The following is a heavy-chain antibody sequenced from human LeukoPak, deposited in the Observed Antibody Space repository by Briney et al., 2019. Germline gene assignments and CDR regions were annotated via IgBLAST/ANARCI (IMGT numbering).Heavy chain of an antibody. CDR2: INHSGST. V-gene: IGHV4-34*01. CDR3: ASILRYGGHYYYMDV. J-gene: IGHJ6*03. D-gene: IGHD4-23*01. Sequence: PSETLSLTCAVYGGSFSGYYWSWIRQPPGKGLEWIGEINHSGSTNYNPSLKSRVTISVDTSKNQFSLKLSSVTAADTAVYYCASILRYGGHYYYMDVWGKGTTVTVSS. CDR1: GGSFSGYY.